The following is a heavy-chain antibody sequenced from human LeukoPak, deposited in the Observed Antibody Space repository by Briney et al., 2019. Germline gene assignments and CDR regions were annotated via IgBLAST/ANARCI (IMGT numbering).Heavy chain of an antibody. CDR1: GFTLSNAW. V-gene: IGHV3-7*04. CDR3: ARSRGLDY. J-gene: IGHJ4*02. D-gene: IGHD3-16*01. CDR2: IKQDGSEK. Sequence: GGSLRLSCAASGFTLSNAWMTWVRQAPGKGLEWVANIKQDGSEKYYVDSVKGRFTISRDNAKNSLFLQMNSLRDEDTAVYYCARSRGLDYWGQGTLVTVSS.